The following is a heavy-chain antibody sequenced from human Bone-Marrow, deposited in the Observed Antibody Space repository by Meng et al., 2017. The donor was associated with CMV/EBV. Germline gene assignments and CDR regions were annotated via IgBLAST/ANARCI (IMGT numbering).Heavy chain of an antibody. J-gene: IGHJ6*02. CDR1: FSTYV. D-gene: IGHD3-9*01. Sequence: FSTYVMSWVRQAPGKGLEWVSVISGSGGTTYYADSMKGRFTISRDNAKNTVYLQMNSLRAEDTAVYYCTKGGINYDTFPRAGLMDVWGQGTTVTVSS. CDR3: TKGGINYDTFPRAGLMDV. V-gene: IGHV3-23*01. CDR2: ISGSGGTT.